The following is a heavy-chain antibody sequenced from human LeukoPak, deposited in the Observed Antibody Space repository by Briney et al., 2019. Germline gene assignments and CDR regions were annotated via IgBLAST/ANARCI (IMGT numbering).Heavy chain of an antibody. CDR2: IHYSGST. J-gene: IGHJ4*02. Sequence: TSETLSLTCTVSGGTISSYYWNWIRQPPGKGLEWIGYIHYSGSTKYNPSLNSRVTISVDTSKNQFSLKLSSVTAADTAVYYCARWYSSGWAFDYWGQGTLVTVSS. D-gene: IGHD6-19*01. CDR3: ARWYSSGWAFDY. V-gene: IGHV4-59*08. CDR1: GGTISSYY.